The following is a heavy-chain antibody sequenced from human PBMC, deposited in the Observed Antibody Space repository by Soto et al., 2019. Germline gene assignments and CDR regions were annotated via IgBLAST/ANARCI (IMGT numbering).Heavy chain of an antibody. J-gene: IGHJ6*02. V-gene: IGHV1-69*01. CDR3: ARLSAMITFGGVIVPDYYYGMDV. CDR2: IIPIFGTA. D-gene: IGHD3-16*02. CDR1: GGTFSSYA. Sequence: QVQLVQSGAEVKKPGSSVKVSCKASGGTFSSYAISWVRQAPGQGLEWKGGIIPIFGTANYAQKFQGRVTITADESTSTAYMELSSLRSEDTAVYYCARLSAMITFGGVIVPDYYYGMDVWGQGTTVTVSS.